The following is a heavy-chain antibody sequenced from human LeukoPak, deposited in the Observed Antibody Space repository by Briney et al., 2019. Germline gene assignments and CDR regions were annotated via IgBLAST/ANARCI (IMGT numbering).Heavy chain of an antibody. CDR3: ASSPPMVRGVSAFDI. CDR1: GGSISSGSYY. J-gene: IGHJ3*02. D-gene: IGHD3-10*01. Sequence: SQTLSLTCTVSGGSISSGSYYWSWIRQPAGKGLEWIGRIYTSGSTNYNPSLKSRVTISVDTSKNQFSLKLSSVTAADTAVYYCASSPPMVRGVSAFDIWGQGTMVTVSS. CDR2: IYTSGST. V-gene: IGHV4-61*02.